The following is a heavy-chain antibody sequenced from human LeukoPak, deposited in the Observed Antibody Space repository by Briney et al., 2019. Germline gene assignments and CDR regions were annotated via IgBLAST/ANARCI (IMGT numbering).Heavy chain of an antibody. D-gene: IGHD2-2*01. CDR2: IWFDGSTK. J-gene: IGHJ4*02. CDR1: GFSFSSSG. CDR3: ARDALPAAMAYYFDY. Sequence: PGRSLRLSCATSGFSFSSSGMHWVRQAPGKGLEWVAVIWFDGSTKYYVDSVKGRFTISRDNSKNTLYLQMNSLRAEDTALYYCARDALPAAMAYYFDYSGQGTLVTVSS. V-gene: IGHV3-33*01.